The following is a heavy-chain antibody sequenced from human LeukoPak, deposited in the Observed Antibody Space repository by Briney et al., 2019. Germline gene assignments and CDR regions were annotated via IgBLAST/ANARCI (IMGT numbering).Heavy chain of an antibody. V-gene: IGHV3-7*01. CDR1: GFTFSSYW. CDR3: GREFDCSSTSCYRHGDAFDI. CDR2: IKQDGSEK. Sequence: GGSLRLSCAASGFTFSSYWMSWVRQAPGKGLEWVANIKQDGSEKYYVDSVKGRFTISRDNAKNSLYLQMNSLRAEDTAVYYCGREFDCSSTSCYRHGDAFDIWGQGTVVTVSS. J-gene: IGHJ3*02. D-gene: IGHD2-2*01.